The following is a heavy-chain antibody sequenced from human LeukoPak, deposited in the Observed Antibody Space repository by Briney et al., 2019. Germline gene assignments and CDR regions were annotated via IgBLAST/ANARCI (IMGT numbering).Heavy chain of an antibody. D-gene: IGHD7-27*01. CDR2: IASRSTT. J-gene: IGHJ4*02. CDR1: GFIFSHYG. V-gene: IGHV3-23*01. CDR3: AKDGNWARFED. Sequence: GGSLRLSCAASGFIFSHYGMNWVRQAPGKGLEWVSGIASRSTTYYADSVKGRFTISRDNSKNMVWLQINSPTAEDTATYYCAKDGNWARFEDWGQGTLVSVSS.